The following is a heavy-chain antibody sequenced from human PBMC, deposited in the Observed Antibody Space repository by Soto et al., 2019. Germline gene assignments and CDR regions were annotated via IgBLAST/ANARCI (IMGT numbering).Heavy chain of an antibody. J-gene: IGHJ6*02. CDR2: MNPNSGNT. CDR1: GYTFTSYD. CDR3: ARGREDIVVVPAAPGGYGMDV. V-gene: IGHV1-8*01. D-gene: IGHD2-2*01. Sequence: QVQLVQSGAEVKKPGASVEVSCKASGYTFTSYDINWERQATGQGLEWMGWMNPNSGNTGYAQKFQGRVTMTRNTSISTAYMELSSLRSEDTAVYYCARGREDIVVVPAAPGGYGMDVWGQGTAVSVSS.